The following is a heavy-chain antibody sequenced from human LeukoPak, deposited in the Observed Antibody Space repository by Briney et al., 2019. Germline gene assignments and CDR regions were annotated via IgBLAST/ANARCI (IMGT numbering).Heavy chain of an antibody. J-gene: IGHJ4*02. V-gene: IGHV4-38-2*01. Sequence: SETLSLTCAVSGYSISSGYYWGWIRQPPGKGLEWIESIYHSGSTYYNPSLKSRVTISVDTSKNQFSLKLSSVTAADTAVYYCAAYCSGGSCYSDSDYWGQRTLVTVSS. CDR1: GYSISSGYY. CDR2: IYHSGST. D-gene: IGHD2-15*01. CDR3: AAYCSGGSCYSDSDY.